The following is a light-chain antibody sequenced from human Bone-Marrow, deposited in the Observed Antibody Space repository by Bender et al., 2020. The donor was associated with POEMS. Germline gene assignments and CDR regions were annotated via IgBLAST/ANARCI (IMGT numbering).Light chain of an antibody. CDR2: DVT. J-gene: IGLJ2*01. CDR1: SSDVGGYNY. V-gene: IGLV2-11*01. CDR3: QSFDNSLSGSVV. Sequence: QSALTQPRSVSGSPGQSVTISCTGTSSDVGGYNYVSWYQQHPGKAPKLIIYDVTKRHSGVPDRLSGSKSANTASLTISGLQAEDEGDYYCQSFDNSLSGSVVFGGGTKVTVL.